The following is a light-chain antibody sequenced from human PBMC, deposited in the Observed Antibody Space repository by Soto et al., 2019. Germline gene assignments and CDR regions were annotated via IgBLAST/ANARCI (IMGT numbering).Light chain of an antibody. V-gene: IGKV1-39*01. CDR2: AES. CDR1: QSISSY. CDR3: QQSYSTPPT. Sequence: DIQMTQSPSSLSASVGDRVTITCRASQSISSYLNWYQQKPGKAPKLLIYAESSLQSGVPSRFSGSGSGTDFTLTISSLQPEECATYYCQQSYSTPPTFGQGTKLEIK. J-gene: IGKJ2*01.